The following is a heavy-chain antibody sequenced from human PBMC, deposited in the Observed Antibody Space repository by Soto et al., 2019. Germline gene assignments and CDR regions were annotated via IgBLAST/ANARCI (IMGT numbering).Heavy chain of an antibody. V-gene: IGHV4-34*01. J-gene: IGHJ6*02. CDR2: INHSGTI. D-gene: IGHD2-21*02. CDR3: ARADRTLVTSYSLDV. CDR1: GGSFSGYY. Sequence: SETLSLTCAVYGGSFSGYYWTWIRQPPGKRLEWIGEINHSGTINFNPSLKSRLTISLDTSKKHFSLKLSSVTDADTAAYYCARADRTLVTSYSLDVWGQGTTVTVSS.